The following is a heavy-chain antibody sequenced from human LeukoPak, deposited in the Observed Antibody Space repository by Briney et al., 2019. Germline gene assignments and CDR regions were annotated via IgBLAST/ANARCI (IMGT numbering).Heavy chain of an antibody. CDR3: AKYPNYATSGFFDY. V-gene: IGHV3-23*01. CDR1: GFTLCSYA. J-gene: IGHJ4*02. D-gene: IGHD1-7*01. CDR2: ISGSGGST. Sequence: GGSLRLSCAPSGFTLCSYAMSWVRQAPGKGLEWVSAISGSGGSTYYADSVKGLFTISRDNSKNTLYLQMNSLRAEDTAVYYCAKYPNYATSGFFDYWGQGTLVTVSS.